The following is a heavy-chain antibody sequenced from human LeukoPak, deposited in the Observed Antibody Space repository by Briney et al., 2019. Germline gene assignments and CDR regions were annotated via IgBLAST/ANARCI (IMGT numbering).Heavy chain of an antibody. Sequence: GGSLRLSCAASGFTFSSYSMNWVRQAPGKGLEWVSYISSSSSTIYYADSVKGRFTISRDNAKNSLYLQMNSLRAEDTAVYYCARDGAADCSSTSCYSVLYNWFDPWGQGTLVTVSS. CDR3: ARDGAADCSSTSCYSVLYNWFDP. V-gene: IGHV3-48*04. D-gene: IGHD2-2*01. CDR2: ISSSSSTI. J-gene: IGHJ5*02. CDR1: GFTFSSYS.